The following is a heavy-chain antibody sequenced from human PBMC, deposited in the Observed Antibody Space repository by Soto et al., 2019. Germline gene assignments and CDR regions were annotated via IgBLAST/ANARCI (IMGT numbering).Heavy chain of an antibody. Sequence: SLRLSCXASGFTFDDYAMHWVRQVPGKGLEWVSGINWNSGSIGYGDSVKGRFAISRDNAKNSLHLQMNSLSAEDTAFYYCVKDESINWYSGHFRHWGQGTLVTVSS. J-gene: IGHJ1*01. CDR2: INWNSGSI. D-gene: IGHD6-13*01. V-gene: IGHV3-9*01. CDR1: GFTFDDYA. CDR3: VKDESINWYSGHFRH.